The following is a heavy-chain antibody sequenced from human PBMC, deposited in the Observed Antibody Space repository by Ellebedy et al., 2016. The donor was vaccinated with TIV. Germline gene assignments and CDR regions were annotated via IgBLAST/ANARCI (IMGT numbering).Heavy chain of an antibody. CDR2: INPRDSDH. D-gene: IGHD1-26*01. CDR3: ARQVGVNNYWYFDL. J-gene: IGHJ2*01. V-gene: IGHV5-51*01. CDR1: GYTFTTYW. Sequence: GESLKISCQGSGYTFTTYWIGWVRQLPGTAPAWMGIINPRDSDHEYSPSFEGQVTISVDKSINTAYLQWSSLEASDTAIYYCARQVGVNNYWYFDLWGRGTLVTVSS.